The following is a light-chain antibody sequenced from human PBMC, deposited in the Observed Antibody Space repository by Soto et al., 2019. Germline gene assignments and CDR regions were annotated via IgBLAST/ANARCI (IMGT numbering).Light chain of an antibody. V-gene: IGKV3D-7*01. J-gene: IGKJ1*01. CDR3: QPDYNLPRT. CDR1: QSVSSRY. Sequence: PGARVTLSCRASQSVSSRYLTWYQQKPGQAPRLLIYGASTTATSIPARLSVSGSGTDFTLTISSLQPEDFAVYYCQPDYNLPRTFGQGTKVEIK. CDR2: GAS.